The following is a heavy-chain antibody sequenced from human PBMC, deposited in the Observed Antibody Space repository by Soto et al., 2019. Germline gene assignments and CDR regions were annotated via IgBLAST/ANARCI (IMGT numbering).Heavy chain of an antibody. CDR1: GYDFTAYD. CDR2: MNPINGAA. Sequence: ASVKVSCKASGYDFTAYDINWVRQASGQGLEWMGWMNPINGAAGSARRFQGRVSMTRNTATGTAYLELTNLRSDDSAVYFCGRGPSPRAPAGGTPYYYAMDVWGQGTTVTVSS. D-gene: IGHD6-13*01. V-gene: IGHV1-8*02. CDR3: GRGPSPRAPAGGTPYYYAMDV. J-gene: IGHJ6*02.